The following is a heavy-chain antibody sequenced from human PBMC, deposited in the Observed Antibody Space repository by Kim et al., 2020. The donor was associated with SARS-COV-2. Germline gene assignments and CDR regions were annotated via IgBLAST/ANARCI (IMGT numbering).Heavy chain of an antibody. Sequence: SETLSLTCAVYGRSLSGFSWSWIRQPPGKGLEWIAEISPSGSVKYNPSLESRVTISVHTSKKKFSLNVNSLTAADTAVSYCARGAPGSTVTSSNHYSMDV. V-gene: IGHV4-34*01. J-gene: IGHJ6*03. D-gene: IGHD4-17*01. CDR1: GRSLSGFS. CDR2: ISPSGSV. CDR3: ARGAPGSTVTSSNHYSMDV.